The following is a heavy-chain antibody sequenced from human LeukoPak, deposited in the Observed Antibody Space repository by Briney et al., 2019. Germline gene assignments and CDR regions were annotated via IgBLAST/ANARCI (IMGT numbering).Heavy chain of an antibody. CDR3: ARASGSYWWFDS. J-gene: IGHJ5*01. CDR1: GYTFTGYY. V-gene: IGHV1-2*02. Sequence: ASVKVSCKASGYTFTGYYMHWVRQAPGQGLEWMGCVDPNSGDTNYAQKFQGSVTMTRDTSISTVYMELSRLRSDDAAVYYCARASGSYWWFDSWGQGTLVTVSS. D-gene: IGHD1-26*01. CDR2: VDPNSGDT.